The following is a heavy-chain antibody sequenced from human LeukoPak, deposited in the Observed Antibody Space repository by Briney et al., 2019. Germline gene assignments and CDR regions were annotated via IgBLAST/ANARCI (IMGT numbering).Heavy chain of an antibody. Sequence: LRLSCEASGVTFSEYGKHWVRQAPGKGLEWVAVIWYGGSNKYYADSVKGRFTISRDNSKNTLDLQMNSPRAEDTAVYYCARDSRDYRRGAYFDYWGQGTLVTVSS. CDR1: GVTFSEYG. J-gene: IGHJ4*02. CDR3: ARDSRDYRRGAYFDY. D-gene: IGHD3-10*01. CDR2: IWYGGSNK. V-gene: IGHV3-33*01.